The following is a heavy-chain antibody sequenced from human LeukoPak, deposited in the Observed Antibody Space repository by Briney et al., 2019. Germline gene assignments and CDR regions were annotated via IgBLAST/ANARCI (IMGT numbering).Heavy chain of an antibody. D-gene: IGHD2/OR15-2a*01. CDR3: AKGYYDSTTNYYYYGMDV. CDR1: GFXFSSYG. Sequence: PGGSLRLSCAASGFXFSSYGIHWVRQAPGKGLEWVAVTSYDGTNKYYADSVKGRFTISRDNSKNTLYLQMNSLRAEDTAVYYCAKGYYDSTTNYYYYGMDVWGQGTAVTVSS. CDR2: TSYDGTNK. V-gene: IGHV3-30*18. J-gene: IGHJ6*02.